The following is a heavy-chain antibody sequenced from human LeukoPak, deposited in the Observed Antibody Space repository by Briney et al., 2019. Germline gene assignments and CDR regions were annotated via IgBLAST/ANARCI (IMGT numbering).Heavy chain of an antibody. Sequence: PSGTLSLTCAVSSGSINSNWWSWVRQPPGKRLEWIGEIYHSGSTNYNPTLKSRVTISVDKSKNQFSLRLTSVTAADTAVYYCAREYYYDSSAYPGNFDYWGQGTLVTVSS. CDR3: AREYYYDSSAYPGNFDY. CDR2: IYHSGST. D-gene: IGHD3-22*01. CDR1: SGSINSNW. J-gene: IGHJ4*02. V-gene: IGHV4-4*02.